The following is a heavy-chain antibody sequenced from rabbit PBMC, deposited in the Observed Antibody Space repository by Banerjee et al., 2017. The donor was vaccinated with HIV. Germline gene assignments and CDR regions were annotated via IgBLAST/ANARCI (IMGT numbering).Heavy chain of an antibody. CDR2: IVTSSGST. V-gene: IGHV1S40*01. J-gene: IGHJ4*01. CDR3: ARGTYGYAGYAPNL. Sequence: QSLEESGGDLVKPGASLTLTCTASGIDFSSYYYMCWVRQAPGKGLEWIACIVTSSGSTYYASWVNGRFTISKTSSTTVTLQMTSLTGADTATYFCARGTYGYAGYAPNLWGQGTLVTVS. CDR1: GIDFSSYYY. D-gene: IGHD6-1*01.